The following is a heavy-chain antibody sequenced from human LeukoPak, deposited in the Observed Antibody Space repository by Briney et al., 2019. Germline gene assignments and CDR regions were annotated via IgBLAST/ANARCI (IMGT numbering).Heavy chain of an antibody. J-gene: IGHJ4*02. D-gene: IGHD3-3*01. CDR1: GYTFTSYG. V-gene: IGHV1-18*01. CDR2: ISADNGNT. Sequence: ASVKVSCKASGYTFTSYGISWVRQAPGQGLEWMGWISADNGNTNYAQKLQGRVTMTTDTSTSTAYMELRSLRSDDTAVYYCARGLRYYDFWSGYSPVAYWGQGTLVTVSS. CDR3: ARGLRYYDFWSGYSPVAY.